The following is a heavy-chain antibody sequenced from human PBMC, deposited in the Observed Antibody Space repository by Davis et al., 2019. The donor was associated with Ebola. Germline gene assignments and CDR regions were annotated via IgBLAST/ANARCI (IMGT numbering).Heavy chain of an antibody. D-gene: IGHD2-8*02. Sequence: PGGSLRLSCAASEFTFGAFAMHWVRQAPGKGLQWVAVISPGGNHKYYADSVKGRFTISRDNAKNSLYLQMNSLRAEDTAVYYCARELVVYAMGYYYYYGMDVWGQGTTVTVSS. CDR2: ISPGGNHK. CDR1: EFTFGAFA. J-gene: IGHJ6*02. CDR3: ARELVVYAMGYYYYYGMDV. V-gene: IGHV3-30*04.